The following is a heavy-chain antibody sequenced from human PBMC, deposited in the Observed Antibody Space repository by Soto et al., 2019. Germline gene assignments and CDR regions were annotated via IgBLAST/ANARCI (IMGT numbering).Heavy chain of an antibody. D-gene: IGHD4-17*01. Sequence: GGSLRLSCAASGFTFSSYSMNWVRQAPGKGLEWVSYISSSSSTIYYADSVKGRFTISRDNAKNSLYLQMNSLRAEDTAVYYCARVGRTVTTNFDYWGQGTLVTVSS. CDR2: ISSSSSTI. CDR1: GFTFSSYS. J-gene: IGHJ4*02. V-gene: IGHV3-48*01. CDR3: ARVGRTVTTNFDY.